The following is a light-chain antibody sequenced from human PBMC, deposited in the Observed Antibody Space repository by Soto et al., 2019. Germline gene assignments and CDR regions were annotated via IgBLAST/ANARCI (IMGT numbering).Light chain of an antibody. CDR1: QSVSSY. V-gene: IGKV3-11*01. J-gene: IGKJ4*01. CDR2: DAS. CDR3: QQRSNWPPAT. Sequence: EIVLTQSPATLSLSPGERATLSCRASQSVSSYLAWYQQKPGQAPRLLIYDASNRATGIPARFSGSGSETDFTLTISSLEPEDFAIYYCQQRSNWPPATFGGGTKVEIK.